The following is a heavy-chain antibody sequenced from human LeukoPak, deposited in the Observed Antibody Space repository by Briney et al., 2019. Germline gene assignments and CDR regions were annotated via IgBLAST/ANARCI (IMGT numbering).Heavy chain of an antibody. Sequence: GRSLRLSCAASGFTFSSYGMHWVRQAPGKGLEWVAVISYDGSNKYYADSVKGRFTISRDNSKNTLYLQMNGLRAEDTAVYYCARAVGATIQRTPDYWGQGTLVTVSS. V-gene: IGHV3-30*03. CDR2: ISYDGSNK. CDR1: GFTFSSYG. J-gene: IGHJ4*02. D-gene: IGHD1-26*01. CDR3: ARAVGATIQRTPDY.